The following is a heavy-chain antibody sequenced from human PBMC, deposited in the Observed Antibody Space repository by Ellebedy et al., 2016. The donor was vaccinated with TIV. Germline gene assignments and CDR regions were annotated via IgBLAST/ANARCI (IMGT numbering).Heavy chain of an antibody. Sequence: GGSLRLSCAASGFTFSNYWMHWVRQAPGKGLVRVSRINSDGSATNHADSVKGRFTISRDNAKNTLYLQMNSLRDDDTAIYYCVRDPYSYGPWGQGTLVTVSS. CDR2: INSDGSAT. J-gene: IGHJ5*02. V-gene: IGHV3-74*01. CDR3: VRDPYSYGP. CDR1: GFTFSNYW. D-gene: IGHD1-26*01.